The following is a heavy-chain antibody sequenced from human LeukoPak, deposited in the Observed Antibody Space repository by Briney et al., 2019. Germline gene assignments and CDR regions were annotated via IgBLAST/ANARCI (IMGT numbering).Heavy chain of an antibody. V-gene: IGHV1-2*02. CDR2: INPNSGGS. Sequence: ASVKVSCKTSGYTFNAYYMHWVRQAPGQGLEWMGWINPNSGGSNYAQKFQGRVTITADESTSTAYMELSSLRSGDTAVYYCARAEGYCSSTSCYGPTDYWGQGTLVTVSS. CDR3: ARAEGYCSSTSCYGPTDY. J-gene: IGHJ4*02. CDR1: GYTFNAYY. D-gene: IGHD2-2*01.